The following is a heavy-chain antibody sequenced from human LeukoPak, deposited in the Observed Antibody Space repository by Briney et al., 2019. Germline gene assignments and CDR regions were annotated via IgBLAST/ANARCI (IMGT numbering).Heavy chain of an antibody. CDR3: ARDYSSGWSDFDY. CDR1: GFTFSNYN. D-gene: IGHD6-19*01. Sequence: GGSLRLSCAASGFTFSNYNINWVRQAPGKGLEWVSSISSSSSYIYYADSGKGRFTISRDNAKNSLYLQMNSLRAEDTALYYCARDYSSGWSDFDYWGQGTLVTVSS. V-gene: IGHV3-21*04. CDR2: ISSSSSYI. J-gene: IGHJ4*02.